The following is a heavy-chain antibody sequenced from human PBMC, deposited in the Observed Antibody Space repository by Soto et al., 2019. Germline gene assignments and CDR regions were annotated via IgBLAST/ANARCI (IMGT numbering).Heavy chain of an antibody. J-gene: IGHJ2*01. CDR2: ISAYNGNT. V-gene: IGHV1-18*01. Sequence: QVQLVQSGSEVKKPGASVKVSCKASGYTFTNYGMSWVRQAPGQGLEWMGWISAYNGNTNHAQNFQGRVTMTTDTSTNTAYMELRSLRSDDTAVYYCARCYCSVGSCYSCWHFDLWGRVALVTVSS. CDR1: GYTFTNYG. D-gene: IGHD2-15*01. CDR3: ARCYCSVGSCYSCWHFDL.